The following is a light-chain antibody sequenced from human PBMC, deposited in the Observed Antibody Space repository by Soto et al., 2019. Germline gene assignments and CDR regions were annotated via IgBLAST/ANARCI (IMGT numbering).Light chain of an antibody. Sequence: DIELTQSPSFLSASVGDRVTITCRASQGISSYLAWYQQKPGKVPKLLIYAASTLQSGVPSRFSGSKSGTEFTLTISSLQPEDFANYYCQQLNSYPYTFGQGTKLEIK. CDR3: QQLNSYPYT. V-gene: IGKV1-9*01. CDR1: QGISSY. J-gene: IGKJ2*01. CDR2: AAS.